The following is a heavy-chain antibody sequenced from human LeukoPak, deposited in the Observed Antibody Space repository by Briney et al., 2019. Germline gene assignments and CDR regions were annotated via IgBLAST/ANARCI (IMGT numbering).Heavy chain of an antibody. V-gene: IGHV4-39*07. CDR3: ARGPRLVRLRKMNLDY. CDR1: GGSISSSSYY. D-gene: IGHD4-17*01. CDR2: IYYSGST. Sequence: PSETLSLTCTVSGGSISSSSYYWGWIRQPPGKGLEWIGSIYYSGSTYYNPSLKSRVTISVDTSKNQFSLKLSSVTAADTAVYYCARGPRLVRLRKMNLDYWGQGTLVTVSS. J-gene: IGHJ4*02.